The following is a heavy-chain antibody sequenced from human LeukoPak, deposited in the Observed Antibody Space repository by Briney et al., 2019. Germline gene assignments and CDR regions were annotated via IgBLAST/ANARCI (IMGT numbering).Heavy chain of an antibody. D-gene: IGHD2-2*03. CDR2: ISTDSRYI. V-gene: IGHV3-21*01. CDR3: ARVFGYCSSSACYAASGL. Sequence: TGGSLRLSCAASGFTFSSYSLTWVRQAPGKGLEWVSDISTDSRYIYYADSVQGRFTISRDNAQRSLYLQMNSLRVEDTAVYYCARVFGYCSSSACYAASGLWGQGTTVTVSS. J-gene: IGHJ6*02. CDR1: GFTFSSYS.